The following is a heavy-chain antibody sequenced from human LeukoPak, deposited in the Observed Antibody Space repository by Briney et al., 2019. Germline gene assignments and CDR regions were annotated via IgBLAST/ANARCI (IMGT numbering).Heavy chain of an antibody. Sequence: SVKVFCKASGGTFSSYAISWVRQAPGQGLEWMGGIIPIFGTANYAQKFQGRVTITADESTSTAYMELSSLRSEDTAVYYCARGELGLMDYYYGMDVWGQGTTVTVSS. CDR2: IIPIFGTA. J-gene: IGHJ6*02. CDR3: ARGELGLMDYYYGMDV. V-gene: IGHV1-69*13. D-gene: IGHD7-27*01. CDR1: GGTFSSYA.